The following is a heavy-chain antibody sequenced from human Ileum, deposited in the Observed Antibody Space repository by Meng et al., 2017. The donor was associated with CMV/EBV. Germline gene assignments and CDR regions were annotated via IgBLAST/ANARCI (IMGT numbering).Heavy chain of an antibody. D-gene: IGHD1-26*01. CDR3: ARGPGASTREGFDH. V-gene: IGHV4-4*07. J-gene: IGHJ4*02. CDR1: GGSINNYY. CDR2: FYSSDTY. Sequence: QGALKDSGPEEVKPSETLSLTCTVSGGSINNYYWSWIRQSAGKGLEWIGRFYSSDTYNYHPSLNSRVTMSLDTSKKQFSLILSSVTAADTARYYCARGPGASTREGFDHWGLGTLVTVSS.